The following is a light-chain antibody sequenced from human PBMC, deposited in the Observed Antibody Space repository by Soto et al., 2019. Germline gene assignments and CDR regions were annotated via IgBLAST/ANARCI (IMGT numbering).Light chain of an antibody. CDR2: KAS. V-gene: IGKV2-30*01. CDR3: MQATHWPPT. CDR1: QSLVYSDGYAY. J-gene: IGKJ1*01. Sequence: DVVMTQSPLSLPVTPGQPAAISCRSSQSLVYSDGYAYVNWFHQRPDQSPRRLMYKASMRDSGVPDRFSGSGSSTDFKLPVNRVEAEDVGIYYCMQATHWPPTFGRGTRAEIK.